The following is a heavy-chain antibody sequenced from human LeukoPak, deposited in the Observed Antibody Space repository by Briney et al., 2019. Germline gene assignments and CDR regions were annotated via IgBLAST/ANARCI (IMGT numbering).Heavy chain of an antibody. Sequence: GGSLRLSCAASGFTFSTYSMNWVRQAPGKGLEWVSSISSNNRYIYHANSVKGRFSVSRDDSKNTLYLQMNSLRPEDTAIYYCARDRGKDYFDSWGQGTQVTVSS. D-gene: IGHD4-23*01. J-gene: IGHJ4*02. CDR2: ISSNNRYI. V-gene: IGHV3-21*01. CDR3: ARDRGKDYFDS. CDR1: GFTFSTYS.